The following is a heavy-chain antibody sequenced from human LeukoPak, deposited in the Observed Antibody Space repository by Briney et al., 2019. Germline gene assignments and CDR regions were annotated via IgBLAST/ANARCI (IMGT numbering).Heavy chain of an antibody. CDR3: ARDGVPAAMLGNWFDP. D-gene: IGHD2-2*01. J-gene: IGHJ5*02. V-gene: IGHV1-69*04. CDR2: IIPILGIA. Sequence: SVKVSCKASGGTFSSYAISWVRQAPGQGLEWMGRIIPILGIANYAQKFQGRVTITADKSTSTAYMELSSPRSEDTAVYYCARDGVPAAMLGNWFDPWGQGTLVTVSS. CDR1: GGTFSSYA.